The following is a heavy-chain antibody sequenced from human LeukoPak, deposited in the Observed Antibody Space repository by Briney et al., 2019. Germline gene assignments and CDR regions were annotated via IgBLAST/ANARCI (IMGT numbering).Heavy chain of an antibody. CDR2: IYYSGST. Sequence: SETLSLTCTVSGGSISSYYWSWIRQPPGKGLEWIGYIYYSGSTNYNPSLKSRVTISVDTSKNQFSLKLSSVTAADTAVYYRARAARPAYSGTYLAYWGQGTLVTVSS. CDR3: ARAARPAYSGTYLAY. D-gene: IGHD3-10*01. J-gene: IGHJ4*02. CDR1: GGSISSYY. V-gene: IGHV4-59*01.